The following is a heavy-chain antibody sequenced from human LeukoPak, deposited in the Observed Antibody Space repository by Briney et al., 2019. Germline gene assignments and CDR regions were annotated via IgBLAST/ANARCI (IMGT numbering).Heavy chain of an antibody. CDR3: ARTENYIPEDCFDP. J-gene: IGHJ5*02. V-gene: IGHV4-39*01. CDR2: ICYSGST. Sequence: SETLSLTCTVSGVSISSSSYCWVWIRQPPGKGLEWIGSICYSGSTLYNPSLKSRVTLSVDTSKNQFSLELSSVTAADTALYYCARTENYIPEDCFDPWGQGTLVTVSS. D-gene: IGHD5-24*01. CDR1: GVSISSSSYC.